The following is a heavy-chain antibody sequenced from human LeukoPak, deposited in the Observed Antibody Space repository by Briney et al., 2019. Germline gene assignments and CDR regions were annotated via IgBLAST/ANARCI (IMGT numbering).Heavy chain of an antibody. CDR1: GYTFTSYG. CDR2: INPNSGGT. CDR3: ARGQNVEMATTFDY. V-gene: IGHV1-2*04. J-gene: IGHJ4*02. Sequence: ASVKVSCKASGYTFTSYGISWVRQAPGQGLEWMGWINPNSGGTNYAQKFQGWVTMTRDTSISTAYMELSRLRSDDTAVYYCARGQNVEMATTFDYWGQGTLVTVSS. D-gene: IGHD5-24*01.